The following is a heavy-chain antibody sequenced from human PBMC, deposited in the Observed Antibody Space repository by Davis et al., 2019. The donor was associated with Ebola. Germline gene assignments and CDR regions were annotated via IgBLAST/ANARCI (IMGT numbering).Heavy chain of an antibody. CDR2: MNPYSGNT. Sequence: AASVKVSCKASGYIFSNYDINWVRQARGQGLEWMGWMNPYSGNTGYIEKFQGRVTMTRDPSINTAYMDLSSLTPDDTAVYYCTRGYSPKCRTGDCVNDFWGQGTLVTVSS. V-gene: IGHV1-8*01. CDR3: TRGYSPKCRTGDCVNDF. J-gene: IGHJ4*02. D-gene: IGHD2-21*02. CDR1: GYIFSNYD.